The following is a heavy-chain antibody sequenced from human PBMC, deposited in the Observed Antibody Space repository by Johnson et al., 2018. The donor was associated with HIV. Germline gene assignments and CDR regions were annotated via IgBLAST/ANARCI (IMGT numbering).Heavy chain of an antibody. CDR3: ARVPNDAFDI. J-gene: IGHJ3*02. CDR1: GFTFDNFW. Sequence: VQLVESGGGLVQPGGSLRLSCAASGFTFDNFWMSWVRQTPGKGLEWVANIKQDGGDKYYVDSVKGRFTISRDNSKNTLYLQMNSLRAEDTAVYYCARVPNDAFDIWGQGTMVTVSS. V-gene: IGHV3-7*01. CDR2: IKQDGGDK.